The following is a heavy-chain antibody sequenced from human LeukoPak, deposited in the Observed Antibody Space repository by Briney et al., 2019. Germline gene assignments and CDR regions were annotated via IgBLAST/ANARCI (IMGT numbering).Heavy chain of an antibody. CDR2: ISSDSSFI. Sequence: GGSLRLSCAASGFIFSSYSMNWVRQAPGKGLEWVSSISSDSSFIYYADSVKGRFTISRDNAKNSLYLQMNSLRVEDTAVYYCAREKSAGNDYWGQGTLVTVSS. J-gene: IGHJ4*02. CDR3: AREKSAGNDY. V-gene: IGHV3-21*01. D-gene: IGHD6-19*01. CDR1: GFIFSSYS.